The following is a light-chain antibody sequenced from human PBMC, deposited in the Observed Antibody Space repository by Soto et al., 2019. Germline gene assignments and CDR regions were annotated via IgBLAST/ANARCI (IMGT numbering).Light chain of an antibody. V-gene: IGKV3-11*01. J-gene: IGKJ5*01. CDR3: QHRMNWPLT. CDR2: DAS. CDR1: QTVSNY. Sequence: EIVLTQSPATLALYPGERATLSCRARQTVSNYLLWYQQKPGHAPRLLMYDASNRATGIPARFSCSGSETDYMLPISSLEPEHVAVYYCQHRMNWPLTLDQGTRL.